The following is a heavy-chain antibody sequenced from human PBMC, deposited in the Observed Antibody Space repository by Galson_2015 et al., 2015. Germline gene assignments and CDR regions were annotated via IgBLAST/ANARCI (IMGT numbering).Heavy chain of an antibody. CDR3: AKGGLSIAAAGTRHGDYYYGMDV. Sequence: LRLSCAASGSPFSSYAMSWVRQAPGKGLEWVSAISGSGGSTYYADSVKGRFTISRDNSKNTLYLQMNSLRAEDTAVYYCAKGGLSIAAAGTRHGDYYYGMDVWGQGTTVTVSS. CDR1: GSPFSSYA. V-gene: IGHV3-23*01. CDR2: ISGSGGST. J-gene: IGHJ6*02. D-gene: IGHD6-13*01.